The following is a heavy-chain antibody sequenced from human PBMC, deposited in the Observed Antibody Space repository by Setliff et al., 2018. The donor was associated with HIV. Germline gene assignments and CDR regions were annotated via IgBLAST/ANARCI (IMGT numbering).Heavy chain of an antibody. CDR2: TSISGDT. V-gene: IGHV4-4*07. D-gene: IGHD4-4*01. CDR1: GGSVTSYY. CDR3: ARDPTTGVDY. J-gene: IGHJ4*02. Sequence: SETLSLTCTVSGGSVTSYYWSWIRQPAGKRLEWIGRTSISGDTNYNPSLKSRATMSLDTSKNQFSLKLNSVTAADTAMYYCARDPTTGVDYWGQGTPVTVSS.